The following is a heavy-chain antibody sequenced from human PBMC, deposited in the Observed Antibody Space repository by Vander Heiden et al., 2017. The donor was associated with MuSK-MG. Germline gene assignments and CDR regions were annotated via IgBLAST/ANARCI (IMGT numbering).Heavy chain of an antibody. Sequence: QLQLQESGPGLVKPSETLSLTCTVSGASISSSSYYWGWIRQPPGKGLEWIGSIYYSGSTYYNPSLKSRVTISVDTSKNQFSLKLSSVTAADTAVYYCARPTAYYYGSGSYGPFDYWGQGTLVTVS. CDR3: ARPTAYYYGSGSYGPFDY. J-gene: IGHJ4*02. CDR2: IYYSGST. D-gene: IGHD3-10*01. V-gene: IGHV4-39*07. CDR1: GASISSSSYY.